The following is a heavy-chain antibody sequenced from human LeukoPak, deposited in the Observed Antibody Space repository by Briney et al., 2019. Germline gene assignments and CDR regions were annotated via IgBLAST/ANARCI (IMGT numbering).Heavy chain of an antibody. CDR1: GFTFSSYW. CDR2: INSDGSST. V-gene: IGHV3-74*01. CDR3: ARVPRFPPTYYYDSSGYYPSYYFDY. D-gene: IGHD3-22*01. Sequence: GGSLRLSCAASGFTFSSYWLHWVRQAPGKGLVWVSRINSDGSSTSYADSVKGRFTISRDNAKNTLYLQMNSLRAEDTAVYYCARVPRFPPTYYYDSSGYYPSYYFDYWGQGTLVTVSS. J-gene: IGHJ4*02.